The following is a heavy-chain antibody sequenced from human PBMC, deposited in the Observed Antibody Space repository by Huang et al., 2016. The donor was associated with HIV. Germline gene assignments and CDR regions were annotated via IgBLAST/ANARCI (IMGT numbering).Heavy chain of an antibody. J-gene: IGHJ5*02. V-gene: IGHV5-51*01. CDR3: ARHLAPIAAAGSSWFDP. CDR2: IYPVDSDT. D-gene: IGHD6-13*01. CDR1: GYSFTSYW. Sequence: EVQLVQSGAEVKKPGESLKLSCKGSGYSFTSYWLVWVRQMPGKGREWIGSIYPVDSDTRYSPSFQGQVTIAADKSISTAYRRWSSLKASDSAMYYCARHLAPIAAAGSSWFDPWGQGTLVTVSS.